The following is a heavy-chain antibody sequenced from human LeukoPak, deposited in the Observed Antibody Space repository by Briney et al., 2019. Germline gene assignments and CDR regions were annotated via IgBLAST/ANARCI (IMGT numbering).Heavy chain of an antibody. J-gene: IGHJ5*02. CDR2: ISAYNGNT. V-gene: IGHV1-18*01. CDR1: GYTFTSYG. CDR3: ARAVYQRAEFDP. Sequence: ASVKVSCKASGYTFTSYGISWVRQAPGQGLEWMGWISAYNGNTNYAQKFQSRVTMTRDTSISTAYMELSRLRSDDTAVYYCARAVYQRAEFDPWGQGTLVTVSS. D-gene: IGHD2-2*01.